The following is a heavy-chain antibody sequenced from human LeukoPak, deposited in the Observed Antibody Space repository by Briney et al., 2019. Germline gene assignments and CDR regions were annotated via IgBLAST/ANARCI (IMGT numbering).Heavy chain of an antibody. D-gene: IGHD6-19*01. CDR3: AKDSRPRFDTSGWYSFDY. CDR1: GYTFDDYA. J-gene: IGHJ4*02. V-gene: IGHV3-9*03. Sequence: GGSLRLSCAASGYTFDDYAMHWVRQAPGKGLEWVAGTSWNSGTIAYGDSVKGRFTISRDNAKDSLWLQMNSLRAEDMALYYCAKDSRPRFDTSGWYSFDYWGQGTLVTVSS. CDR2: TSWNSGTI.